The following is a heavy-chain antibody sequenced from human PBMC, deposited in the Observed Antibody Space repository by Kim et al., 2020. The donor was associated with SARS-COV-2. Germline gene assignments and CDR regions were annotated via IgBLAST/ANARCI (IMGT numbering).Heavy chain of an antibody. CDR3: ARQSAYCGGDCKPRYYYYSGMDV. CDR1: GYSFTSYW. J-gene: IGHJ6*02. CDR2: IYPGDSDT. D-gene: IGHD2-21*02. V-gene: IGHV5-51*01. Sequence: GESLKISCKGSGYSFTSYWIGWVRQMPGKGLEWMGIIYPGDSDTRYSPSFQGQVTISADKSISTAYLQWSSLKASDTAMYYCARQSAYCGGDCKPRYYYYSGMDVWGQGTTVTVSS.